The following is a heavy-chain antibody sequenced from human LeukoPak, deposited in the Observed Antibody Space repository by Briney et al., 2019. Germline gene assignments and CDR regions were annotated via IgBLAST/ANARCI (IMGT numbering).Heavy chain of an antibody. J-gene: IGHJ4*02. CDR2: IYYSGST. CDR1: GGSISSSSYY. D-gene: IGHD3-10*01. Sequence: SETLSLTCTVSGGSISSSSYYWGWIRQPPGKGLEWIGSIYYSGSTYYNPSLKSRVTISVDTSKNQFSLKLSSVTAADTAVYYCARRGYYGVYFDYWGQGTLVTVSS. CDR3: ARRGYYGVYFDY. V-gene: IGHV4-39*01.